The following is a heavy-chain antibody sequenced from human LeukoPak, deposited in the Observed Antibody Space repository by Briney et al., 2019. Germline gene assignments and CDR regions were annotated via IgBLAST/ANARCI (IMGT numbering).Heavy chain of an antibody. D-gene: IGHD3-9*01. Sequence: ASVKVSRKASGGTFSSYAISWVRQAPGQGREWMGGIIPIFGTANYAQKFQGRVTITADEPTSTAYMELSSLRSEDTAVYYCARESYDILTGYANWGQGTLVTVSS. CDR3: ARESYDILTGYAN. CDR2: IIPIFGTA. V-gene: IGHV1-69*13. CDR1: GGTFSSYA. J-gene: IGHJ4*02.